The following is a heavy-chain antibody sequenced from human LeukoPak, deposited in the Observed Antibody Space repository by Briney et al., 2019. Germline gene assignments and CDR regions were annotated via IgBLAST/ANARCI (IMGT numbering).Heavy chain of an antibody. V-gene: IGHV3-30*02. CDR3: AKAPIFSGIITSSWGDY. CDR2: IRYDGSNK. D-gene: IGHD6-13*01. CDR1: GFTFSSYG. J-gene: IGHJ4*02. Sequence: GGSLGLSCAASGFTFSSYGMHWVRQAPGKGLEWVAFIRYDGSNKYYADSVKGRFTISRDNSKNTLYLQMNSLRAEDTAVYYCAKAPIFSGIITSSWGDYWGQGTLVTVSS.